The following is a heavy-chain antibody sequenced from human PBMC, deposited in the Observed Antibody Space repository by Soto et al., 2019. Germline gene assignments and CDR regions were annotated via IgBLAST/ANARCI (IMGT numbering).Heavy chain of an antibody. CDR2: FDPEDGET. D-gene: IGHD3-22*01. CDR3: ATVAPDYYDSSGYYRYYFDY. CDR1: GYTLTELS. V-gene: IGHV1-24*01. Sequence: GASVKVTCKVSGYTLTELSMHWVRQAPGKGFEWMGGFDPEDGETIYAQKFQGRVTMTEDTSTDTAYMELSSLRSEDTAVYYCATVAPDYYDSSGYYRYYFDYWGQGTLVTVSS. J-gene: IGHJ4*02.